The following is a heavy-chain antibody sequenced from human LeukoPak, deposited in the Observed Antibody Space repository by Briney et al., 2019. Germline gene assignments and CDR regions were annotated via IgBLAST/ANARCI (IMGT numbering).Heavy chain of an antibody. CDR3: AKEKGGWSGGFDY. CDR1: AFTFSDNY. V-gene: IGHV3-11*04. CDR2: ISPSGTDI. J-gene: IGHJ4*02. D-gene: IGHD6-19*01. Sequence: GGSLRLSCAVSAFTFSDNYMTWIRQAPGKGLESVSYISPSGTDISYADSVKGRFTISRDNAKNSLYLQMNSLRAEDTAVYYCAKEKGGWSGGFDYWGQGTLVTVSS.